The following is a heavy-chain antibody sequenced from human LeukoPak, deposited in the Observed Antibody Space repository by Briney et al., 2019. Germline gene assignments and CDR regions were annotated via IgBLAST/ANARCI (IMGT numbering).Heavy chain of an antibody. V-gene: IGHV3-23*01. CDR1: GFTFSNYW. CDR2: ISGSGGST. J-gene: IGHJ5*02. CDR3: ARDSDSSGWFDP. D-gene: IGHD6-19*01. Sequence: GGSLRLSCAASGFTFSNYWIHWVRQAPGKGLEWVSAISGSGGSTYYADSVKGRFTISRDNSKNTLYLQMNSLRAEDTAVYYCARDSDSSGWFDPWGQGTLVTVSS.